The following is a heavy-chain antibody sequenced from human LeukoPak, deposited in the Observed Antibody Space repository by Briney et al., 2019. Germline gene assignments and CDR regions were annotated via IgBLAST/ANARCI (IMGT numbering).Heavy chain of an antibody. CDR3: ARDQPYGDYGIGY. D-gene: IGHD4-17*01. CDR1: GFTFSSYG. J-gene: IGHJ4*02. Sequence: GGSLRLSCAASGFTFSSYGMHWVRQAPGKGLEWVAVIWYDGSNKYYADSVKGRFTISRDNAKNTLYLQMNSLRAEDTAVYYCARDQPYGDYGIGYWGQGTLVTVSS. V-gene: IGHV3-33*01. CDR2: IWYDGSNK.